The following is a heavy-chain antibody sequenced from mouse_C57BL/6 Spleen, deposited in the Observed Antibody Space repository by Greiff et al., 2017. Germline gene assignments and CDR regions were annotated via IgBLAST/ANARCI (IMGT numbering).Heavy chain of an antibody. D-gene: IGHD1-1*01. CDR2: LNPNNGGT. Sequence: EVQLQQSGPELVKPGASVKISCKASGYTFTDYYMNWVKQSHGKSLEWIGDLNPNNGGTSYNQKFKGKATLTVDKSSSTAYMELRSLTSEDSAVYYCARRGNYYGSSYDWYFDVWGTGTTVTVSS. V-gene: IGHV1-26*01. CDR3: ARRGNYYGSSYDWYFDV. CDR1: GYTFTDYY. J-gene: IGHJ1*03.